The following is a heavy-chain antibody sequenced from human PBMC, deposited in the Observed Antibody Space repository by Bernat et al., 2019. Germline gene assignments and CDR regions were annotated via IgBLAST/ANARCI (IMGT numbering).Heavy chain of an antibody. CDR2: INGDGTYT. CDR3: VRCFGSGT. Sequence: EVQLVESGGGLVQPGGSLRLFCAASGFTFSTNWMHWVRQIPGKGRLVVSRINGDGTYTTYADSVKGRFTISRDNAKNTLYLQVDSLRAEDRAIYFCVRCFGSGTWGQGVLVTVSS. J-gene: IGHJ4*02. D-gene: IGHD3-10*01. CDR1: GFTFSTNW. V-gene: IGHV3-74*03.